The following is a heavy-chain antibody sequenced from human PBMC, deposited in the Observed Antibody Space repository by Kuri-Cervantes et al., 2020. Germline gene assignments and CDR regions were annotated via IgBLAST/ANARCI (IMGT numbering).Heavy chain of an antibody. Sequence: SETLSLTCAVSGGSISSSNWWSWVRQPPGKGLEWIGEIYHSGSTNYNPSLKSRVTISVDKSKNQFSLRLPSVTAADTAVYYCARRHNSGWIDYWGQGTLVTVSS. V-gene: IGHV4-4*02. J-gene: IGHJ4*02. CDR2: IYHSGST. D-gene: IGHD6-19*01. CDR3: ARRHNSGWIDY. CDR1: GGSISSSNW.